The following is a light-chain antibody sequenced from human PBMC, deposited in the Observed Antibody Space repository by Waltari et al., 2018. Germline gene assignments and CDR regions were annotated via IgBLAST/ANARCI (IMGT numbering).Light chain of an antibody. J-gene: IGKJ2*03. Sequence: DIQMTQSPSSLSASVGDTVTITCRASQGISGYLAWYQQKPGKAPTPLIYYASNLESGVPSRFSGSGSGTEFTLTSSSLQPEDFATYYCQQYDSAPYSFGQGTKVEIK. CDR1: QGISGY. V-gene: IGKV1-16*01. CDR2: YAS. CDR3: QQYDSAPYS.